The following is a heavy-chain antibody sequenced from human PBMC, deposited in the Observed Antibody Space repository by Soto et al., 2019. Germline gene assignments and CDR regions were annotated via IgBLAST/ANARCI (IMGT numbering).Heavy chain of an antibody. D-gene: IGHD1-7*01. J-gene: IGHJ6*02. CDR2: ILPKFGKT. Sequence: QVRLAQSGTEVKKPGSSVKVSCKASGGTFSDSGVTWVRQAPRQGLEWVGAILPKFGKTNYAQKFQGRVAIIADKSTDTVFLEVSRLKSDDTAVYFCARVTELGTGYAMDVWGQGTTVIVSS. V-gene: IGHV1-69*06. CDR3: ARVTELGTGYAMDV. CDR1: GGTFSDSG.